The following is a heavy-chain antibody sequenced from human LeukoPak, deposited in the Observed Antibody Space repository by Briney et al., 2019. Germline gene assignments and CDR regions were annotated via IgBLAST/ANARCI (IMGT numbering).Heavy chain of an antibody. J-gene: IGHJ4*02. CDR3: ARDFYKY. CDR2: ISYDGSNK. D-gene: IGHD2/OR15-2a*01. V-gene: IGHV3-30*01. Sequence: GGSLRLSCAASGFAFSSYAMHWVRQAPGKGLEWVAVISYDGSNKYYADSVKGRFTISRDNSKNTLYLQMNSLRAEDTAVYYCARDFYKYWGQGTLVTVSS. CDR1: GFAFSSYA.